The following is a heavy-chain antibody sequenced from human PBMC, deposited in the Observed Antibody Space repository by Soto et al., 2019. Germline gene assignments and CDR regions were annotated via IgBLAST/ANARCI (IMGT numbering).Heavy chain of an antibody. CDR1: GFTFSSYW. V-gene: IGHV3-7*01. CDR2: IKQDGSEK. J-gene: IGHJ6*02. Sequence: EVQLVESGGGLVQPGGSLRLSCAASGFTFSSYWMSWVRQAPGKGLEWVANIKQDGSEKYYVDSVKGRFTISRDNAKNSLYLQMNGLRAEDTAVYYCARDGDGSSYNYYYYGMDVWGQGTTVTVSS. D-gene: IGHD6-13*01. CDR3: ARDGDGSSYNYYYYGMDV.